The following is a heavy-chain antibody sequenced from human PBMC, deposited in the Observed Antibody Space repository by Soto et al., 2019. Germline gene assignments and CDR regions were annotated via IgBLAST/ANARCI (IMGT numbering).Heavy chain of an antibody. CDR1: GFTFSSYG. V-gene: IGHV3-30*18. CDR3: AKANYDFWSGYYTARLYYYGRDV. D-gene: IGHD3-3*01. CDR2: ISYDGSNK. J-gene: IGHJ6*02. Sequence: GSLRLSCAASGFTFSSYGMHWVRQAPGKGLEWVAVISYDGSNKYYADSVKGRFTISRDNSKNTLYLQMNSLRAEDTAVYYCAKANYDFWSGYYTARLYYYGRDVWGQGTTVTVSS.